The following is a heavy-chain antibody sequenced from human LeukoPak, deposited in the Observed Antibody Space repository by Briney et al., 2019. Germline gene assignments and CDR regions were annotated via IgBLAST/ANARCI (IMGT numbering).Heavy chain of an antibody. J-gene: IGHJ5*02. CDR1: GGSISSSSYY. CDR2: IYYSGST. CDR3: ARHLSIVVVTASSNWFDP. V-gene: IGHV4-39*01. Sequence: SETLSLTCTVSGGSISSSSYYWGWIRQPPGKGLEWIGSIYYSGSTYYNPSLKSRVTIPVDTSKNQFSLKLSSVTAADTAVYYCARHLSIVVVTASSNWFDPWGQGTLVTVSS. D-gene: IGHD2-21*02.